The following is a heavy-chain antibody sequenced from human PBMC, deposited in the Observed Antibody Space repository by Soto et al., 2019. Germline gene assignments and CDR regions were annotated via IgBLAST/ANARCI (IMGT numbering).Heavy chain of an antibody. CDR1: GFPFAPST. Sequence: PGGSLRLSCVVSGFPFAPSTMSWFRQAPGKGLEWVSTISVSVGSTYSADSVQGRFTVSSDISDNTLFLRMTSLTADDTAVYFCAKRDVPHSTSNAYFYDHWGRGVLVTVSS. CDR2: ISVSVGST. V-gene: IGHV3-23*01. CDR3: AKRDVPHSTSNAYFYDH. D-gene: IGHD2-21*02. J-gene: IGHJ4*02.